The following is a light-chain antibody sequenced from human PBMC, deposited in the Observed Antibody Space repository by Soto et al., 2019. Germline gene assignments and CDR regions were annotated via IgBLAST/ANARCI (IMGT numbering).Light chain of an antibody. V-gene: IGLV1-44*01. CDR3: APWDDSLSGPV. Sequence: QSVLTQPPSASGTPGQRVTISCSGSSSNIGRYSVNWYQQLPGTAPKLLIYNNDQRPSGVPDRFSGSKSGTSASLAISGLQSEDEADYYCAPWDDSLSGPVFGGGTKLTVL. CDR2: NND. CDR1: SSNIGRYS. J-gene: IGLJ2*01.